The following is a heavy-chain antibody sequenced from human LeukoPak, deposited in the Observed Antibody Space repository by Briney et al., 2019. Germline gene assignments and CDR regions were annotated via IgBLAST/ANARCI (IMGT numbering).Heavy chain of an antibody. J-gene: IGHJ6*02. CDR2: ISSGSGTI. CDR3: ARYYYYGMDV. V-gene: IGHV3-48*02. CDR1: GFTFSRYN. Sequence: GGSLRLSCAASGFTFSRYNMNWVRQAPGKGLERVSYISSGSGTIYYADSVKGRFTISRDNAKESLFLQMSSLRDEDTGVYYCARYYYYGMDVWGQGTTVTVSS.